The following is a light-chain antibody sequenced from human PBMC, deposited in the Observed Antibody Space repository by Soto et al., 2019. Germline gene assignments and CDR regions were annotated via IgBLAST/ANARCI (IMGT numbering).Light chain of an antibody. Sequence: DIVMTQSPLSLPVTPGESATISCKSSQRLLHSNGFNYLDWYLQKPGQSPQLLIYLGSNRAAGVPDRFSGSGSGIDFTLKISRVEAEDVGVYYCMQALQTPWTFGQGTRVEIK. CDR3: MQALQTPWT. CDR2: LGS. V-gene: IGKV2-28*01. J-gene: IGKJ1*01. CDR1: QRLLHSNGFNY.